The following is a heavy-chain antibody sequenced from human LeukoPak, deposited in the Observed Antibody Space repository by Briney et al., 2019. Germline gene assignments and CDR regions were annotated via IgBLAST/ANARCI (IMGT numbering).Heavy chain of an antibody. CDR3: ARSLWPEDY. CDR1: GFAFSSYW. V-gene: IGHV3-7*01. J-gene: IGHJ4*02. CDR2: INQDGNSQ. Sequence: GGSLRLCCEASGFAFSSYWASWIRQAPGKGLEWVANINQDGNSQNYVDSVRGRFTISKDNAKNSVYLQMNSLRAEDTAVYYCARSLWPEDYWGQGILVTVSS. D-gene: IGHD2-21*01.